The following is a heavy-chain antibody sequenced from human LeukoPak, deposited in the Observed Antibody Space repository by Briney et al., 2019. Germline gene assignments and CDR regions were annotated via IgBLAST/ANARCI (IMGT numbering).Heavy chain of an antibody. V-gene: IGHV3-23*01. Sequence: GGSLRLSCAASGFTFSSYAMSWVRQAPGKGLEWVSAISGSGGSTYYADSVKGRFTISRDNSKNMLYLQMNSLRAEDTAVYYCAREGYYDSSGYMLDWGQGTLVTVSS. J-gene: IGHJ4*02. CDR1: GFTFSSYA. D-gene: IGHD3-22*01. CDR2: ISGSGGST. CDR3: AREGYYDSSGYMLD.